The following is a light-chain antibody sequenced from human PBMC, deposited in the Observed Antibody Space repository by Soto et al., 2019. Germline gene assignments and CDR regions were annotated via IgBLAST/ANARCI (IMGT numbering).Light chain of an antibody. V-gene: IGLV2-14*03. CDR3: SSYTTSSTYV. J-gene: IGLJ1*01. Sequence: QSVLPQPASVSGSPGQSITISCPGTSSDVGAYNYVSWYQQHPGKAPKLMIYDVTNRPSGVSNRFSGSKSGYTASLTISGLQAEDEADYYCSSYTTSSTYVFGTGTKVTVL. CDR2: DVT. CDR1: SSDVGAYNY.